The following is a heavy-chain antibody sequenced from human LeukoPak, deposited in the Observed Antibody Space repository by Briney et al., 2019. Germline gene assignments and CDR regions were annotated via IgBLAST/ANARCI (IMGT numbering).Heavy chain of an antibody. CDR1: GGSISNYY. D-gene: IGHD3-10*01. Sequence: SETLSLTCNVSGGSISNYYWSWIRQPPGKGLEWIGYIYYSGSTNYNPSLKSRVTMSVDTSKNQFSLKLSSVTAADTAVYYCARLYYYGSGSYYFDYWGQGTLVTVSS. J-gene: IGHJ4*02. CDR3: ARLYYYGSGSYYFDY. CDR2: IYYSGST. V-gene: IGHV4-59*12.